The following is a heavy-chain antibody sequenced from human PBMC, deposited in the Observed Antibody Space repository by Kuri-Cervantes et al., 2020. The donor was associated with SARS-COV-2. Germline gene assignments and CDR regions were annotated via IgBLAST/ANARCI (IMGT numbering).Heavy chain of an antibody. Sequence: ASVKVSCKASGYTFTSYGISWVRQAPGQGLEWMGWISAYNGNTNYAQKLQGRVTMTTDTSTSTAYMELRSLRSDDTAVYYCARTGRGGYCSSTSCPIPYYYGMDVWGQGTTVTVSS. J-gene: IGHJ6*02. V-gene: IGHV1-18*01. CDR2: ISAYNGNT. CDR1: GYTFTSYG. CDR3: ARTGRGGYCSSTSCPIPYYYGMDV. D-gene: IGHD2-2*01.